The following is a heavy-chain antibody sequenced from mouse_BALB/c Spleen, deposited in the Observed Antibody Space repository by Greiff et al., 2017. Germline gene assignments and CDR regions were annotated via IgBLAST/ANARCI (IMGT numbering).Heavy chain of an antibody. J-gene: IGHJ2*01. CDR3: AREGCDY. V-gene: IGHV1-82*01. CDR2: IYPGDGDT. CDR1: GYAFSSSW. Sequence: QVQLKESGPELVKPGASVKISCKASGYAFSSSWMNWVKQRPGQGLEWIGRIYPGDGDTNYNGKFKGKATLTADKSSSTAYMQLSSLTSVDSAVYFCAREGCDYWGQGTTLTVSS.